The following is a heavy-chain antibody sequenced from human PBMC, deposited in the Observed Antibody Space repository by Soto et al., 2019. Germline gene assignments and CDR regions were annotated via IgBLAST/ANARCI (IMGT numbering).Heavy chain of an antibody. Sequence: QVQLVESGGGVVQPGRSLRLSCAASGFTFSSYAMHWVRQAPGKGLEWVAVISYDGSNKYYADSVKGRFTISRDNSKNTRYLQMNSLRAEDTAVYYCARAIGSSWPHFDYWGQGTLVTVSS. D-gene: IGHD6-13*01. CDR2: ISYDGSNK. V-gene: IGHV3-30-3*01. J-gene: IGHJ4*02. CDR3: ARAIGSSWPHFDY. CDR1: GFTFSSYA.